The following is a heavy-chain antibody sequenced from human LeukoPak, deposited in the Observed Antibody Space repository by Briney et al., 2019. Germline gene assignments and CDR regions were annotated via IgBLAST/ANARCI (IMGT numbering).Heavy chain of an antibody. J-gene: IGHJ4*02. Sequence: GASVKVSCKASGYTFTGYYMHWVRQAPGQGLEGMGRINPNSGGTNYAQKFQGRVTMTRDTSISTAYMELSRLRSHDTPVYYCARYQNYCSSTSCAAYWGQRPLLRVSS. CDR2: INPNSGGT. V-gene: IGHV1-2*06. CDR1: GYTFTGYY. D-gene: IGHD2-2*01. CDR3: ARYQNYCSSTSCAAY.